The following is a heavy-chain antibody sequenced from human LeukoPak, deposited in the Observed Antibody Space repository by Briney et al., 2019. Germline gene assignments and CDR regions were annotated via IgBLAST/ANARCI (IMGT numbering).Heavy chain of an antibody. J-gene: IGHJ4*02. Sequence: GRSLRLSCAASGFTFDDYAMHWVRQAPGKGLEWVSGISWNSGSIGYADSVKGRFTISRDNAKNSLYLQMNSLRAEDTALYYCAKDILDILTGPPDYWGQGTLVTVSS. V-gene: IGHV3-9*01. CDR1: GFTFDDYA. CDR3: AKDILDILTGPPDY. CDR2: ISWNSGSI. D-gene: IGHD3-9*01.